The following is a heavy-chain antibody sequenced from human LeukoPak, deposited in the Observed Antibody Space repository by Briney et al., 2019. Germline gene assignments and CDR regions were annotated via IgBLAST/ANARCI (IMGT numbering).Heavy chain of an antibody. CDR3: ARTPVTYYDEYFDY. CDR1: GFTFSSYG. D-gene: IGHD3-3*01. CDR2: IRYDGSNK. V-gene: IGHV3-30*02. J-gene: IGHJ4*02. Sequence: GGSLRLSCAASGFTFSSYGMHWVRQAPGKGLEWVAFIRYDGSNKYYADSVKGRFTISRDNSKNTLYLQMNSLRAEDTAVYYCARTPVTYYDEYFDYWGQGTLVTVSS.